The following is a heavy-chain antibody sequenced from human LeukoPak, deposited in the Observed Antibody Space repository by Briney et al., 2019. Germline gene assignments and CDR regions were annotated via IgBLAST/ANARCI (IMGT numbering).Heavy chain of an antibody. J-gene: IGHJ3*02. CDR2: IYNSGST. V-gene: IGHV4-59*01. CDR3: ARVLMVVAATDAFGI. CDR1: GGSISTYS. Sequence: SETLSLTCTVSGGSISTYSWNWIRQPPGKGLEWIGYIYNSGSTNYNPSLESRVSMSVDTSKNQFSLKLNSVTAADTAVYYCARVLMVVAATDAFGIWGQGTAVTVSS. D-gene: IGHD2-15*01.